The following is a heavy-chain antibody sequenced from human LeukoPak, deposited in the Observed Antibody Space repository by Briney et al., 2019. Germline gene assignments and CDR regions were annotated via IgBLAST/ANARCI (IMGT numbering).Heavy chain of an antibody. CDR1: GYTFTGYY. V-gene: IGHV1-2*02. Sequence: ASVKVSCKASGYTFTGYYMHWVRQAPGQGLEWMGWINPNSGGTNYAQKFQGRVTMTRDTSISTAYMELSRLRSDDTAVYYCARDRSGSLVAFDFWGPGTMVTVSS. CDR2: INPNSGGT. CDR3: ARDRSGSLVAFDF. J-gene: IGHJ3*01. D-gene: IGHD3-10*01.